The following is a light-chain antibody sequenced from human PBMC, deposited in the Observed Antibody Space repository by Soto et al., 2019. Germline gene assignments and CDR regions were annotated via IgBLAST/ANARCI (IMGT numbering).Light chain of an antibody. Sequence: QSALTQPASVSGSPGQSITISCTGTSSDVGAYDFVWWYQHYPGKAPKLVTFDVTHRPPGISDRFSGSKSANTASLTISGLQAEDEAFYYCSSYTPRSTLVFGGGTKVTVL. CDR3: SSYTPRSTLV. J-gene: IGLJ2*01. CDR2: DVT. V-gene: IGLV2-14*01. CDR1: SSDVGAYDF.